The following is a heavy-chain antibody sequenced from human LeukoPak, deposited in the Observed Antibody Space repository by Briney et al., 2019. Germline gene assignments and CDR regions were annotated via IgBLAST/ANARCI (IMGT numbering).Heavy chain of an antibody. J-gene: IGHJ4*02. Sequence: GGSLRLSCAVSGFTVSSNYMSWVRQAPGKGLEWVSVIYSGGSTYYADSVKGRFTISRDNSKNTLYLQMNSLRAEDTAVYYCARNGYSSSWYRNWGQGTLVTVSS. D-gene: IGHD6-13*01. CDR1: GFTVSSNY. CDR3: ARNGYSSSWYRN. CDR2: IYSGGST. V-gene: IGHV3-53*01.